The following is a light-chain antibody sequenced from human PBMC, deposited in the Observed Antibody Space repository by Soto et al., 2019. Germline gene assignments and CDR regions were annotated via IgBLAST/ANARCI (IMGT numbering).Light chain of an antibody. V-gene: IGKV3-15*01. Sequence: EIVMTQSPATLSVSPGERATLSCRASQSVTSNLAWYQQKPGQPPRRLIYGASTRATGIPARFSGSGSGTEFPLTISSLQSEDFAVYYCQQYNNWPLTVGGGTKVEIK. CDR2: GAS. CDR3: QQYNNWPLT. CDR1: QSVTSN. J-gene: IGKJ4*01.